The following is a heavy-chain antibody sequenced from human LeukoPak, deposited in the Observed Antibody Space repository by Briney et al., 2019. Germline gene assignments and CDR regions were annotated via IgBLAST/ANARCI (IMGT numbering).Heavy chain of an antibody. D-gene: IGHD2-8*01. J-gene: IGHJ6*02. V-gene: IGHV3-21*01. CDR3: AREEGGFFTNGVCPYYYYYGMDV. CDR1: GFTFSSYS. Sequence: PGGSLRRSCAASGFTFSSYSMNWVRQAPGKGLEWVSSISSSSSYIYYADSVKGRFTISRDNAKNSLYLQMNSLRAEDTAVYYCAREEGGFFTNGVCPYYYYYGMDVWGQGTTVTVSS. CDR2: ISSSSSYI.